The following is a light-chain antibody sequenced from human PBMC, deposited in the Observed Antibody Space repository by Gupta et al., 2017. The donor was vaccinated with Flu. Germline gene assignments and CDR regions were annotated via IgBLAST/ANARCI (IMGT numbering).Light chain of an antibody. J-gene: IGKJ1*01. Sequence: ATLSVSPGERATLSCRASQSVSSNSAWYQQKPGQAPRLLIYGASTRATGIPARFSGSGSGTEFTLTISSLQSEDFAVYYCQQYNNWPRWTFGQGTKVEIK. CDR2: GAS. CDR3: QQYNNWPRWT. V-gene: IGKV3-15*01. CDR1: QSVSSN.